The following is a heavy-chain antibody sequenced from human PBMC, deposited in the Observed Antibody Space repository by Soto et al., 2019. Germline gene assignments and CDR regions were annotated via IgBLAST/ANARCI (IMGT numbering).Heavy chain of an antibody. CDR1: GYSFTSYW. J-gene: IGHJ3*02. CDR2: IYPGDSDT. V-gene: IGHV5-51*01. Sequence: GESLKISCKGSGYSFTSYWIGWVRQMPGKGLEWMGIIYPGDSDTRYSPSFQGQVTISADKSISTAYLQWSSLKASDTAMYYCATGYYDSSGYSPDAFDIWGQGTMVTVSS. D-gene: IGHD3-22*01. CDR3: ATGYYDSSGYSPDAFDI.